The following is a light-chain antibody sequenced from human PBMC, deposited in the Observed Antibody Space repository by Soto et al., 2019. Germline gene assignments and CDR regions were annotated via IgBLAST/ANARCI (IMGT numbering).Light chain of an antibody. CDR1: QSVSSSY. J-gene: IGKJ5*01. Sequence: IVLTQSPGTLSLSPGERATLSCRASQSVSSSYLAWYQQKPGQAPRLLIYGASSRATGIPDRFSGSGSGTDFTLTISRLEPEDFAVYYCQQRSNWPPGITFGQGTRLEIK. CDR2: GAS. CDR3: QQRSNWPPGIT. V-gene: IGKV3D-20*02.